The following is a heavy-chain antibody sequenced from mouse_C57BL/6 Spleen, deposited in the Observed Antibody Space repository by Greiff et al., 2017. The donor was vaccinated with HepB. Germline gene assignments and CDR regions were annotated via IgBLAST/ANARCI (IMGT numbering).Heavy chain of an antibody. CDR1: GFTFSSYG. Sequence: EVHLVESGGDLVKPGGSLKLSCAASGFTFSSYGMSWVRQTPDKRLEWVATISSGGSYTYYPDSVKGRFNISRDKDKNTLYLQMSCLKSEDTAMYYCARHIYDYDGYYFDYGGQGTTLTVSS. CDR3: ARHIYDYDGYYFDY. D-gene: IGHD2-4*01. J-gene: IGHJ2*01. CDR2: ISSGGSYT. V-gene: IGHV5-6*01.